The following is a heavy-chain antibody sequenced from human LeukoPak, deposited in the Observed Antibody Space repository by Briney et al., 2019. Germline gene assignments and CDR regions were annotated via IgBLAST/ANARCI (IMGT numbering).Heavy chain of an antibody. CDR1: GFTFSSYG. J-gene: IGHJ4*02. D-gene: IGHD2-21*02. V-gene: IGHV3-30*02. Sequence: GGSLRLSCAASGFTFSSYGTHSVRQAPGKGLEWVSFIRYDGSNKYYADSVKGRFTISRDNSKNTLYLQMNSLRAEDTAVYYCAKDQAYCGGDCPADYWGQGTLVTVSS. CDR2: IRYDGSNK. CDR3: AKDQAYCGGDCPADY.